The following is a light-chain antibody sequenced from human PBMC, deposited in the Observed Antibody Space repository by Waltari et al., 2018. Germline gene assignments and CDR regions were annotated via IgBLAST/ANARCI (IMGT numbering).Light chain of an antibody. J-gene: IGKJ1*01. CDR3: QHYVRLPAT. V-gene: IGKV3-20*01. CDR2: GAS. Sequence: EIVLTPSPGSLSSSPGESVTLSCRASQSVSRALAWYQQKPGQAPRLLIFGASNRATGIPDRFSGSGSETDFSLTISRLEPEDFAVYYCQHYVRLPATFGRGTKVEIK. CDR1: QSVSRA.